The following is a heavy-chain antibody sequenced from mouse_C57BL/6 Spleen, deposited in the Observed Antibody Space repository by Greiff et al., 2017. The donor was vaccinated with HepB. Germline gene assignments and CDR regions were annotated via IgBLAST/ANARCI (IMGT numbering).Heavy chain of an antibody. CDR3: ARSTITTVVARGYAMDY. CDR1: GYAFTNYL. CDR2: INPGSGGT. V-gene: IGHV1-54*01. D-gene: IGHD1-1*01. Sequence: QVQLQQSGAELVRPGTSVKVSCKASGYAFTNYLIEWVKQRPGQGLEWIGVINPGSGGTNYNEKFKGKATLTADKSSSTAYMQLSSLTSEDSAVYFCARSTITTVVARGYAMDYWGQGTSVTVSS. J-gene: IGHJ4*01.